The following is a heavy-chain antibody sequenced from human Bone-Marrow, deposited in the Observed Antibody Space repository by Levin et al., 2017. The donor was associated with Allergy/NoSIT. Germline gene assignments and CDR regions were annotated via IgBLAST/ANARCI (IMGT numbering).Heavy chain of an antibody. CDR2: ISSSGSTI. CDR1: GFTFSSYE. Sequence: GGSLRLSCAASGFTFSSYEMNWVRQAPGKGLEWVSYISSSGSTIYYADSVKGRFTISRDNAKNSLYLQMNSLRAEDTAVYYCHSSYYGSEEDWGQGTLVTVSS. CDR3: HSSYYGSEED. V-gene: IGHV3-48*03. D-gene: IGHD3-10*01. J-gene: IGHJ4*02.